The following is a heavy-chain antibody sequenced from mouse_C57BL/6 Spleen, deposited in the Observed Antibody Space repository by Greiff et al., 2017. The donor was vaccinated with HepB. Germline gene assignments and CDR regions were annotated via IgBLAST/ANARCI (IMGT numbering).Heavy chain of an antibody. CDR3: ARLGSWFAY. CDR1: GFTFSDYG. V-gene: IGHV5-17*01. J-gene: IGHJ3*01. CDR2: ISSGSSTI. D-gene: IGHD4-1*01. Sequence: EVQRVESGGGLVKPGGSLKLSCAASGFTFSDYGMHWVRQAPEKGLEWVAYISSGSSTIYYADTVKGRFTISRDNAKNTLFLQMTSLRSEDTAMYYCARLGSWFAYWGQGTLVTVSA.